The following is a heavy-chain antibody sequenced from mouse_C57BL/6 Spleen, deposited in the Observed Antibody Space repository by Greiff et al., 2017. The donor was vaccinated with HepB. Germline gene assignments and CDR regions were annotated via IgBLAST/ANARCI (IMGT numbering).Heavy chain of an antibody. J-gene: IGHJ3*01. CDR1: GYTFTSYW. CDR2: IDPSDSYT. Sequence: VQLQQPGAELVKPGASVKLSCKASGYTFTSYWMQWVKQRPGQGLEWIGEIDPSDSYTNYNQKFKGKATLTVDTSSSTAYMQLSSLTSEDSAVYYCAREGYYYGSSYRAYWGQGTLVTVSA. V-gene: IGHV1-50*01. CDR3: AREGYYYGSSYRAY. D-gene: IGHD1-1*01.